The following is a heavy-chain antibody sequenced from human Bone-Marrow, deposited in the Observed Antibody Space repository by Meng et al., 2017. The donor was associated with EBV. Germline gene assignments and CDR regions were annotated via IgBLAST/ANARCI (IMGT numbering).Heavy chain of an antibody. J-gene: IGHJ4*02. CDR2: IKTRNDGGIT. CDR1: GFFFSASW. D-gene: IGHD4-17*01. Sequence: EVQLVESXXGFVEXGGFLRLSXAASGFFFSASWISWVRQAPGKGLEWVGLIKTRNDGGITDYSAPVKGRFTVSRDDSKSAVYLQMNSLEIEDTGVYYCITQGHSGANPWHWGQGPLVTVSS. V-gene: IGHV3-15*01. CDR3: ITQGHSGANPWH.